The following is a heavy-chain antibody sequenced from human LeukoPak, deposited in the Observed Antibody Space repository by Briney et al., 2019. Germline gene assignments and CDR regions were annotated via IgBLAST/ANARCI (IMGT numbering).Heavy chain of an antibody. CDR2: IYTSGST. V-gene: IGHV4-4*07. Sequence: SETLSLTCTVSGGSISSYYWSWIRQPAGKGLEWIGRIYTSGSTNYNPSLKSRVTISVDTSKNQFSLKLSSVTAADTAVYYCARRQVRVVVTAIYFYYYYYMDVWGKGTTVTISS. CDR3: ARRQVRVVVTAIYFYYYYYMDV. CDR1: GGSISSYY. J-gene: IGHJ6*03. D-gene: IGHD2-21*02.